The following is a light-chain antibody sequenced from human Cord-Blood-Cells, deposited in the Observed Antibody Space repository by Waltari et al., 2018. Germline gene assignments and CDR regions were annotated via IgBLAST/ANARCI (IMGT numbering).Light chain of an antibody. CDR3: QQSDGKLT. V-gene: IGKV1-5*03. CDR1: QSISSW. Sequence: DIQMTQSPSTLSASVGDRVTITCRASQSISSWLAWYQQEPGKATKLLIYKASSLESGVPSRFSGSGSWTEFTLTISSLQPDDFATYYCQQSDGKLTFGGGTKVEIK. J-gene: IGKJ4*01. CDR2: KAS.